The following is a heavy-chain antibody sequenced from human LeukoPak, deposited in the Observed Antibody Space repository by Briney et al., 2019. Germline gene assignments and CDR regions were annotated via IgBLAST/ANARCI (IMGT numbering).Heavy chain of an antibody. CDR3: ARRRYSGSSQHFDY. CDR2: IKQDGSEK. D-gene: IGHD1-26*01. V-gene: IGHV3-7*01. J-gene: IGHJ4*02. CDR1: GFTFSSYW. Sequence: GGTLRLSCAASGFTFSSYWMSWVRQAPGKGLEWVANIKQDGSEKYYVDSVKGRFTISRDNAKNSLYLQMNSLRAEDTAVYYCARRRYSGSSQHFDYWGQGTLVTVSS.